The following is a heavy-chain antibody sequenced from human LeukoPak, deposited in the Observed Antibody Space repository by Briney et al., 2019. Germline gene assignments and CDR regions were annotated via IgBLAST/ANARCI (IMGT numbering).Heavy chain of an antibody. CDR2: IYPGDSNT. D-gene: IGHD6-19*01. V-gene: IGHV5-51*01. CDR3: ARLDSSGWFGGSYFDY. CDR1: GYTFITYW. Sequence: GESLKISCKGSGYTFITYWIGWVRQMPGKGLEWMGIIYPGDSNTRYSPSFQGQVTISVDKSISTAYLQWSSLKASDTAMYYCARLDSSGWFGGSYFDYWGQGTLVTVSS. J-gene: IGHJ4*02.